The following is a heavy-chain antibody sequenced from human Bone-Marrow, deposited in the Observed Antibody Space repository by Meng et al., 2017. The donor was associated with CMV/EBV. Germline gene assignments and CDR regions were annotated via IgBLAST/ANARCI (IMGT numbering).Heavy chain of an antibody. V-gene: IGHV3-48*03. CDR2: ISSSGSTI. Sequence: GESLKISCAASGFTFSSYEMNWVRQAPGKGLEWVSYISSSGSTIYYADSVKGRFTISRDNAKNSLYLQMNSLRAEDMALYYCAKEYGGLSYSDYWGQGNLVTVSS. CDR3: AKEYGGLSYSDY. D-gene: IGHD4-23*01. J-gene: IGHJ4*02. CDR1: GFTFSSYE.